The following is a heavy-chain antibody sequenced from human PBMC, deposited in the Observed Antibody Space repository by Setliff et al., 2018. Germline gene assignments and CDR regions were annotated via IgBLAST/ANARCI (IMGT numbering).Heavy chain of an antibody. CDR2: INHLGTT. V-gene: IGHV4-34*01. CDR1: GGSFTYYY. J-gene: IGHJ5*01. CDR3: ARGWNVAARLLDS. Sequence: SETLSLTCAASGGSFTYYYWTWIRQPPGKGLEWIGEINHLGTTNYNPSLKNRVSMSIDTAKNQFSLKVPSVTAADTATYYCARGWNVAARLLDSWGQGTLVTVSS. D-gene: IGHD6-6*01.